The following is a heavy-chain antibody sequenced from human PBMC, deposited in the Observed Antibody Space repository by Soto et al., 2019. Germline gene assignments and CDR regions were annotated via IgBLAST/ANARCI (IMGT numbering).Heavy chain of an antibody. Sequence: HPGGSLRLSCAASGFILSSYEMNWVRQAPGKGLEWVSYISPGGSTIYYADSVKGRFTISRDNAKNSLYLQMNGLRAEDTAVYYCARDLSIGGSYWDFDYWGQGTQVTVSS. V-gene: IGHV3-48*03. CDR2: ISPGGSTI. D-gene: IGHD1-26*01. J-gene: IGHJ4*02. CDR1: GFILSSYE. CDR3: ARDLSIGGSYWDFDY.